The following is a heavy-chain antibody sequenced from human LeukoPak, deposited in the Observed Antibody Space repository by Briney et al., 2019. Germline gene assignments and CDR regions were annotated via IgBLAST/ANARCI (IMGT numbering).Heavy chain of an antibody. CDR2: LWDDGTNK. J-gene: IGHJ3*02. V-gene: IGHV3-30*19. CDR3: VRDVHYTSSKPGWPFDI. CDR1: GFSFSSFG. Sequence: LPGGSLRLSCAASGFSFSSFGMHWVRQTPAKGLEWVAALWDDGTNKHYADSVKGRFTISRDNSKSTLYLQMSSLRPDDTAVYSCVRDVHYTSSKPGWPFDIWGQGTVVTVSS. D-gene: IGHD3-3*01.